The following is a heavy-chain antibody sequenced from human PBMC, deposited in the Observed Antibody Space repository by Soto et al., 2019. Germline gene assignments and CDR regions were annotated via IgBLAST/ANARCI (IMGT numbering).Heavy chain of an antibody. V-gene: IGHV1-8*01. CDR2: MNTNTNST. D-gene: IGHD2-15*01. J-gene: IGHJ5*02. CDR3: ASEVVEVLETTSLWFDP. Sequence: ASVKVSCKTSGYTFTTHDIHWVRQAPGQGLEWMGWMNTNTNSTDCAQKFQGRVTLTWNTSISTAYLELTTLKFDDTAAYYCASEVVEVLETTSLWFDPWGQGTLVTVSA. CDR1: GYTFTTHD.